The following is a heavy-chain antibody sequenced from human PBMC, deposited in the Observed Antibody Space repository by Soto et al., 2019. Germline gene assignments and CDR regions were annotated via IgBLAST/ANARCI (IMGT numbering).Heavy chain of an antibody. V-gene: IGHV4-30-4*01. J-gene: IGHJ4*02. CDR1: GGSISSGDSY. D-gene: IGHD2-2*01. CDR2: IYNSVST. CDR3: ARRCSTTNFPLFT. Sequence: SETLSLTCTVSGGSISSGDSYCSCLRQPPGKGLEWIGYIYNSVSTDYNSSLESRVTISLDTSKNQFSLKLTSVTAADTAVYYCARRCSTTNFPLFTWGLGTLV.